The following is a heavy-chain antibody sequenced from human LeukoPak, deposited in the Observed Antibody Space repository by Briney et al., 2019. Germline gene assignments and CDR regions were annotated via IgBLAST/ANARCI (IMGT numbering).Heavy chain of an antibody. CDR2: ISYEGDNT. CDR1: GFTFSSYA. Sequence: GRSLRLSCAASGFTFSSYAMHWVRQAPGKGLEWVATISYEGDNTYYADSVKGRFTISRDNSKNTLYLQMNSLRAEDTAVYYCAKDQGYCSGGSCYYYYYMDVWGKGTTVTVSS. D-gene: IGHD2-15*01. J-gene: IGHJ6*03. V-gene: IGHV3-30-3*01. CDR3: AKDQGYCSGGSCYYYYYMDV.